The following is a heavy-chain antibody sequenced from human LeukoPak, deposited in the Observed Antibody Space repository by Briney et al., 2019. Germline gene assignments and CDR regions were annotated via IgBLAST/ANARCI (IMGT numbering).Heavy chain of an antibody. D-gene: IGHD1-26*01. CDR3: ARRLNSVGGRNLDL. CDR2: ITGAPGTT. V-gene: IGHV3-23*01. CDR1: GFTFSSYA. J-gene: IGHJ2*01. Sequence: PGRSLRLSCAASGFTFSSYAMRWDRQPPRKVMEWVSTITGAPGTTYYADSAKGRFTITRDNSKNTLYVQMNSLRAEDTAVYYCARRLNSVGGRNLDLWGRGTLVTVSS.